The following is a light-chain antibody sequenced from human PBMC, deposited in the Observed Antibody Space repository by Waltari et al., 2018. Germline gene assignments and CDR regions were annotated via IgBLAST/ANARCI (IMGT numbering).Light chain of an antibody. J-gene: IGKJ2*03. CDR2: KAS. CDR1: ENVNNY. CDR3: QHGYGTPYS. V-gene: IGKV1-39*01. Sequence: DIQMTQSPSSLSASVGDRVTITCRASENVNNYLNWYQQKPGKAPKLLIYKASTLQSGVPSRFSGSGSGTDYTFTIRSLQSEDVATYYCQHGYGTPYSFGQGTKVEIK.